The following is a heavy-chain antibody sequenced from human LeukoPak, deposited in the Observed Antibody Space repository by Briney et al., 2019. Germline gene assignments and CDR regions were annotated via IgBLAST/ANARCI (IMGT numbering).Heavy chain of an antibody. CDR2: IYYTGST. J-gene: IGHJ4*02. Sequence: SETLSLTCTISGGSVSDYYWSWIRQSPGKGLEWIGYIYYTGSTTYNPSLKSRVTISADTSKNQFSLKLSSVTAADTAVYYCAKPDYWGQGTLVTVPS. V-gene: IGHV4-59*02. CDR3: AKPDY. CDR1: GGSVSDYY.